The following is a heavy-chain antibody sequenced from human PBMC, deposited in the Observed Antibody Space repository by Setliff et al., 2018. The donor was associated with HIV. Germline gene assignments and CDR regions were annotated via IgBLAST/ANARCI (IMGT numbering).Heavy chain of an antibody. Sequence: SETLSLTCTVSGGSISSHYWSWIRQPPGKGLEWIGYIYYSGSTHYNPSLKSRVTISVDTSKNQFSLKLRSVTAADTAVYYCARDGPLEGSYRYYYYYMDVWGKGTTVTVSS. D-gene: IGHD3-10*01. V-gene: IGHV4-59*11. CDR3: ARDGPLEGSYRYYYYYMDV. J-gene: IGHJ6*03. CDR2: IYYSGST. CDR1: GGSISSHY.